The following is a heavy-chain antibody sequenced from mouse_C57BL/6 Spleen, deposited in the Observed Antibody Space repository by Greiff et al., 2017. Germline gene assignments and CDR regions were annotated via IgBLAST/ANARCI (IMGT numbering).Heavy chain of an antibody. CDR2: ISSGGSYT. J-gene: IGHJ4*01. Sequence: EVQVVESGGDLVKPGGSLKLSCAASGFTFSSYGMSWVRQTPDKRLEWVANISSGGSYTYYPDSVKGRFTISRDNAKNTLYLQMSSLKSEDTAMYYCARQGYYGSYAMDYWGQGTSVTVSS. V-gene: IGHV5-6*01. CDR1: GFTFSSYG. CDR3: ARQGYYGSYAMDY. D-gene: IGHD1-1*01.